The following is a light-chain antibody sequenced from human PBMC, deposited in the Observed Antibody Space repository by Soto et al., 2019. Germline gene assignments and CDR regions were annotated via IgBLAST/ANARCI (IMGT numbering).Light chain of an antibody. CDR1: QSVDRNY. CDR3: QQRSNFIT. Sequence: EIVSTQSPGTLSLSPGARATLSCRASQSVDRNYLAWYQHKPGQAPRLLIYGASTRATGIPDRFSGSGSGTAFTLTISSLEPGDFAVYYCQQRSNFITFGQGTRLEI. J-gene: IGKJ5*01. CDR2: GAS. V-gene: IGKV3D-20*02.